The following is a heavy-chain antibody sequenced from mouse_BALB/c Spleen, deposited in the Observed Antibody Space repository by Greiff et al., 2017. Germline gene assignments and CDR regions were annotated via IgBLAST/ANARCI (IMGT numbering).Heavy chain of an antibody. Sequence: QVQLQQSGAELVRPGASVTLSCKASGYTFTDYEMHWVKQTPVHGLEWIGAIDPETGGTAYNQKFKGKSTLTADKSSSTAYMELRSLTSEDSAVYYCTRGIYYGNSLLAYWGQGTLVTVSA. CDR2: IDPETGGT. D-gene: IGHD2-1*01. CDR1: GYTFTDYE. CDR3: TRGIYYGNSLLAY. J-gene: IGHJ3*01. V-gene: IGHV1-15*01.